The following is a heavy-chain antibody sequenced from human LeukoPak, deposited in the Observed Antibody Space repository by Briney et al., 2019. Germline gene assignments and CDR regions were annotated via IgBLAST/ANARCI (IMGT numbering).Heavy chain of an antibody. V-gene: IGHV3-23*01. D-gene: IGHD3-10*01. CDR3: ARGVTEQGYDC. Sequence: GGALRLSCAASGFTFSSYAMSWVRQAPGKGLEWVSAISGSGGSTYYADSVKGRFTISRDNTKNTLYLQMNSLRAEDTAVYYCARGVTEQGYDCWGQGTLVTVSS. J-gene: IGHJ4*02. CDR1: GFTFSSYA. CDR2: ISGSGGST.